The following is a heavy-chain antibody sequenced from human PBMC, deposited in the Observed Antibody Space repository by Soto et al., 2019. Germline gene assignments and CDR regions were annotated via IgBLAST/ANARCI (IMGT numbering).Heavy chain of an antibody. Sequence: GGSLGLSCAASGFIFENFGMSWVRQAPGKGLEWISSISGSGFKKYYADSVKGRFTISRDNSKSTVYLELNNLSAEDTAVYHCAKNQGVELVPLATVDWFDPWGQGSVVTVSS. D-gene: IGHD1-26*01. V-gene: IGHV3-23*01. J-gene: IGHJ5*02. CDR1: GFIFENFG. CDR2: ISGSGFKK. CDR3: AKNQGVELVPLATVDWFDP.